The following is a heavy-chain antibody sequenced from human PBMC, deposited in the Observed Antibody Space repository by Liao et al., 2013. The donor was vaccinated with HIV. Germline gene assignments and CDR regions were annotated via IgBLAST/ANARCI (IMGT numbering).Heavy chain of an antibody. CDR1: GGSIGTYY. V-gene: IGHV4-4*07. CDR3: ARIAGDRVPHYYYMDV. J-gene: IGHJ6*03. Sequence: QVQLQESGPGLVKPSETLSLTCTVSGGSIGTYYWTWIRQPAGKGLEWIGRIFHSGSTIYNPSLKSRVTMSVDTSKNQFSLKLNSVTAADTAVYYCARIAGDRVPHYYYMDVWGKGTTVTVSS. D-gene: IGHD7-27*01. CDR2: IFHSGST.